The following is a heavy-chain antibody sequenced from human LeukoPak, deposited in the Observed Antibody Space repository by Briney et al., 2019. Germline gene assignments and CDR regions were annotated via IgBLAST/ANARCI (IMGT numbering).Heavy chain of an antibody. D-gene: IGHD2-15*01. Sequence: ASVKVSCKASGYTFTSYYMHWVRQAPGQGLEWMGIINPSGGSTSYAQKFQGRVTMTGDTSTSTVYMELSSLRSEDTAVYYCAREPATRGYCSGGSCYGSRAFDYWGQGTLVTVSS. CDR3: AREPATRGYCSGGSCYGSRAFDY. CDR2: INPSGGST. V-gene: IGHV1-46*01. CDR1: GYTFTSYY. J-gene: IGHJ4*02.